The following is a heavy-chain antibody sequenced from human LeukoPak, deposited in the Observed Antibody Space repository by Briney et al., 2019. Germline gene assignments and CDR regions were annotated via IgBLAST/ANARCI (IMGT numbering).Heavy chain of an antibody. V-gene: IGHV4-59*01. CDR1: GGSISSYY. Sequence: SETLSLTCTVSGGSISSYYWSWIRQPPGKGLEWIGYIYYSGSTNYNPSLKSRVTISVDTSKNQFSLKLSSVTAADTAVYYCARTRGFFDYWGQGTLVTVSS. CDR2: IYYSGST. J-gene: IGHJ4*02. D-gene: IGHD2-2*01. CDR3: ARTRGFFDY.